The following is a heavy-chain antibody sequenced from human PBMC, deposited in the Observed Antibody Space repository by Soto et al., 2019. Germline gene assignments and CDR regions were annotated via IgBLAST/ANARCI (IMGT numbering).Heavy chain of an antibody. V-gene: IGHV3-30*18. CDR2: ISYDGSNK. D-gene: IGHD4-17*01. Sequence: HLGGSLRLSCAASGFTFSSYGMHWVRQAPGKGLEWVAVISYDGSNKYYADSVKGRFTISRDNSKNTLYLQMNSLRAEDTAVYYCAKDRATVVTGFDYWGQGTLVTVSS. CDR1: GFTFSSYG. J-gene: IGHJ4*02. CDR3: AKDRATVVTGFDY.